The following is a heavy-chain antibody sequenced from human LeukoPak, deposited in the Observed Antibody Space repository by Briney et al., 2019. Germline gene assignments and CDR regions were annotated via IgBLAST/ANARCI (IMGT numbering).Heavy chain of an antibody. D-gene: IGHD5-18*01. CDR2: ISYDGSNK. CDR3: AKFRSPKDSSFFDY. J-gene: IGHJ4*02. Sequence: GGSLRLSCAASGFTFSSYAMHWVRQAPGKGLEWVAVISYDGSNKYYADSVKGRFTISRDNSKNTLYLQMNSLRAEDTAVYYCAKFRSPKDSSFFDYWGQGTLVTVSS. V-gene: IGHV3-30*04. CDR1: GFTFSSYA.